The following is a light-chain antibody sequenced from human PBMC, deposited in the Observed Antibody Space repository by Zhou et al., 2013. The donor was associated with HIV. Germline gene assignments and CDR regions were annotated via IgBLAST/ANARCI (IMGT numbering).Light chain of an antibody. CDR2: KVS. V-gene: IGKV2-30*02. Sequence: DAVMTQSPLSLPVTPGQPASISCRSSQSLVRSNGDTYLNWFQQRPGQSPRRLIYKVSNRDSGVPDRFSGTGSGTDFTLNISRVEADDVAIYYCMQGTHWPPSFGQG. J-gene: IGKJ2*01. CDR3: MQGTHWPPS. CDR1: QSLVRSNGDTY.